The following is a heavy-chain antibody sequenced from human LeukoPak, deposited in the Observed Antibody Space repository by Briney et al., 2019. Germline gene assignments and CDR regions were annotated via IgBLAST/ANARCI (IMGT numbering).Heavy chain of an antibody. CDR3: AKSARQLNY. CDR1: GFTFSGYW. J-gene: IGHJ4*02. CDR2: INIDGSET. V-gene: IGHV3-7*02. Sequence: GGSLRLSCAASGFTFSGYWMTWVRQAPGRGLEWVAHINIDGSETYYVDSVKGRFTISRDNGKNSLYLQMNSLRAEDMAVYYCAKSARQLNYWGQGTLVTVSS. D-gene: IGHD1-1*01.